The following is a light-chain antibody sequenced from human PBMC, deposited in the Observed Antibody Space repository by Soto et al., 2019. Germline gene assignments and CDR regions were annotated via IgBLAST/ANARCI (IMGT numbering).Light chain of an antibody. V-gene: IGKV1-39*01. CDR3: QQYGSSPIT. CDR2: AAS. CDR1: QSISSY. J-gene: IGKJ5*01. Sequence: DIQITQSPSSLSASVGDRVTITCRASQSISSYLNWYQQKPGKAPKLLIYAASSLQSGVPSRFSGSGSGTDFTLTISRLEPEDFAVYYCQQYGSSPITFGQGTRLEIK.